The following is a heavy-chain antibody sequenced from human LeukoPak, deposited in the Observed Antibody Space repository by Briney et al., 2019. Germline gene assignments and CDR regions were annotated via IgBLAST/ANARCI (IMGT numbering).Heavy chain of an antibody. CDR2: INPSGGST. CDR1: GYTFTSYY. Sequence: ASVKVSCKASGYTFTSYYMHWVRQAPGQGLEWMGIINPSGGSTSYAQKFQGRVTMTRDTSTSTVYMELSRLRSDDTAVYYCARDEGTYYYDSSGYYYNYWGQGTLVTVSS. J-gene: IGHJ4*02. V-gene: IGHV1-46*01. D-gene: IGHD3-22*01. CDR3: ARDEGTYYYDSSGYYYNY.